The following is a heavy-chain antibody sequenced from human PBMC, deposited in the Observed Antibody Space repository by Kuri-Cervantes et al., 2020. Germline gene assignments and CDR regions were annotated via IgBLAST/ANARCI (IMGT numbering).Heavy chain of an antibody. J-gene: IGHJ6*03. CDR2: IIPIFGTA. Sequence: SVKVSCKASGYTFTGYYIHWVRQAPGQGLEWMGGIIPIFGTANYAQKFQGRVTITTDESTSTAYMELSSLRSEDTAVYYCARETVVPAANYYYYYMDVWGKGTTVTVSS. V-gene: IGHV1-69*05. D-gene: IGHD2-2*01. CDR3: ARETVVPAANYYYYYMDV. CDR1: GYTFTGYY.